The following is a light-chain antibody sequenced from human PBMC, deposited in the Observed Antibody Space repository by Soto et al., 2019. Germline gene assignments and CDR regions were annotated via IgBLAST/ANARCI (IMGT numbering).Light chain of an antibody. CDR2: DVS. Sequence: QSVLTQPPSASGTPGQGVTISCSGSTSNIGSNYVSWYQQYPGKAPKLMIYDVSTRPSGVSDRFSGSKSGNTASLTISGLRAEDEADYYCGSYTTSSNYVFGTGTKVTVL. V-gene: IGLV2-14*03. J-gene: IGLJ1*01. CDR1: TSNIGSNY. CDR3: GSYTTSSNYV.